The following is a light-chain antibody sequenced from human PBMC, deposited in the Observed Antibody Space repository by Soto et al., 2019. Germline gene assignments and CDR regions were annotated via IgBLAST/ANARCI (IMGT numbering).Light chain of an antibody. CDR3: QQYSSSRT. CDR2: GGS. J-gene: IGKJ1*01. CDR1: QSVNSNH. Sequence: DIVLTQSPGTLSLSPGERATLSCRASQSVNSNHLAWYQQKPGQAPRLLIYGGSRRATGIPVRFTGSGSETDFTLAIASLEPEDFAVYYCQQYSSSRTFGQGTKVEVK. V-gene: IGKV3-20*01.